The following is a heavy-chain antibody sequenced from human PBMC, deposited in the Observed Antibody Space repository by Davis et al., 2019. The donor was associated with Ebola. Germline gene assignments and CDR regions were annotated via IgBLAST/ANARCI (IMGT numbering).Heavy chain of an antibody. J-gene: IGHJ6*02. Sequence: MPSETLSLTCAVYGGSFSGYYWSWIRQPPGKGLEWIGEINHSGSTNYNPSLKSRVTISVDTSKNQFSLKLSSVTAADTAVYYCARGLRLWFGELFNYGMDVWGQGTTVTVSS. CDR2: INHSGST. CDR1: GGSFSGYY. CDR3: ARGLRLWFGELFNYGMDV. V-gene: IGHV4-34*01. D-gene: IGHD3-10*01.